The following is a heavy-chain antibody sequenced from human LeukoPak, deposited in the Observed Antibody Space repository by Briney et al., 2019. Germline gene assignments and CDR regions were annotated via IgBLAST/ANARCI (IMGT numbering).Heavy chain of an antibody. CDR1: GYTFTSYG. D-gene: IGHD3-22*01. J-gene: IGHJ4*02. V-gene: IGHV1-18*01. Sequence: ASVKVSCKASGYTFTSYGISWVRQAPGQELEWMGWISAYNGNTNYAQKLQGRVTMTTDTSTSTAYMELRSLRSDDTAVYYCARPQGYYYDSSGFDYWGQGTLVTVSS. CDR2: ISAYNGNT. CDR3: ARPQGYYYDSSGFDY.